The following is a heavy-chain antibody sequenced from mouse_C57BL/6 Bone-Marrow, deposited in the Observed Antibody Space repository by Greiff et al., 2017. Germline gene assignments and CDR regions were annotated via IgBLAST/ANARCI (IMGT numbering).Heavy chain of an antibody. CDR2: IDPENGDT. CDR3: TLYWFAY. V-gene: IGHV14-4*01. CDR1: GFNIKDDY. J-gene: IGHJ3*01. Sequence: EVQLKESGAELVRPGASVKLSCTASGFNIKDDYMHWVKQRPEQGLEWIGWIDPENGDTEYASKFQGKATITADTSSNTAYLQLSSLTSEDTAVYYCTLYWFAYWGQGTLVTVSA.